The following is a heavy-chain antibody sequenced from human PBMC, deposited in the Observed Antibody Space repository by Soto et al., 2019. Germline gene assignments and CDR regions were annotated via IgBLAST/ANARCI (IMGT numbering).Heavy chain of an antibody. D-gene: IGHD6-19*01. J-gene: IGHJ4*02. Sequence: GGSLRLSCTASGFTFANYAMTWVRQAPGKGLEWVSTITGDGGGTYYADSVKGRFTISRDNSKNTLYLQMPNLRADDTAVYCCAKEMVASTVADFFDYWGQGTLVTVSS. V-gene: IGHV3-23*01. CDR3: AKEMVASTVADFFDY. CDR1: GFTFANYA. CDR2: ITGDGGGT.